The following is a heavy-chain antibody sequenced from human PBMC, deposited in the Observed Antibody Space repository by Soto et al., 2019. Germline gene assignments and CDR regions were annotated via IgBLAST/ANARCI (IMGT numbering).Heavy chain of an antibody. CDR3: ARASLSGSPDY. CDR1: GGTFSSYT. J-gene: IGHJ4*02. D-gene: IGHD6-19*01. CDR2: IIPILGIA. Sequence: SVKVSCKASGGTFSSYTISWVRQAPGQGLEWTGRIIPILGIANYAQKFQGRVTITADKSTSTAYMELSSLRSEDTAVYYCARASLSGSPDYWGQGTLVTVSS. V-gene: IGHV1-69*02.